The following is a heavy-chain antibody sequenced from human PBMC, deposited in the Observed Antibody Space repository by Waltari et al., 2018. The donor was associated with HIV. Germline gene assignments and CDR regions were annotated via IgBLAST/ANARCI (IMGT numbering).Heavy chain of an antibody. D-gene: IGHD4-17*01. V-gene: IGHV1-2*02. CDR3: ARVTTVTGDSYFYYGMDV. CDR2: INPNSGGP. J-gene: IGHJ6*02. Sequence: QVQLVQSGAEVRKPGASVKVSCKASGYTFTGYYLPWVRQAPGQGLEWMGGINPNSGGPNHAQRFQARVTMTRNTSIGAAYMELGSLRPNDTAVYYCARVTTVTGDSYFYYGMDVWGQGTTVTVSS. CDR1: GYTFTGYY.